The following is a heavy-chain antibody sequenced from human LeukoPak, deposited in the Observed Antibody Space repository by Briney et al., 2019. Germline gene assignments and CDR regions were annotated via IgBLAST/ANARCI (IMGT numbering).Heavy chain of an antibody. CDR1: GFTFSSYG. Sequence: GGSLRLSCAASGFTFSSYGMHWVRQAPGKGLEWVAVISYDGSNKCYADSVKGRFTISRDNSKNTLYLQMNSLRAEDTAVYYCARASGYSLDYWGQGTLVTVSS. J-gene: IGHJ4*02. CDR2: ISYDGSNK. CDR3: ARASGYSLDY. D-gene: IGHD5-18*01. V-gene: IGHV3-30*03.